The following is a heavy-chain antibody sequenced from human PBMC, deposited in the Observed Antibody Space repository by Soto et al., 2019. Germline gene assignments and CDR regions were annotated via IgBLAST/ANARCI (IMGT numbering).Heavy chain of an antibody. D-gene: IGHD3-16*02. CDR2: IYYSGST. V-gene: IGHV4-31*03. CDR3: ARESSGELSSLSGSYYGMDV. Sequence: SETLSLTCTVSGGSISSGGYYWSWIRQHPGKGLEWIGYIYYSGSTYYNPSLKSRVTISVDTSKNQFSLKLSSVTAADTAVYYCARESSGELSSLSGSYYGMDVWGQGTTVT. CDR1: GGSISSGGYY. J-gene: IGHJ6*02.